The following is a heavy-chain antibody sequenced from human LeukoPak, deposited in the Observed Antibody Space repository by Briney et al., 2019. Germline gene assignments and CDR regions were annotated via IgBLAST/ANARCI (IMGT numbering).Heavy chain of an antibody. D-gene: IGHD3-22*01. CDR3: ARDLPSHYDSSPYNYFDP. Sequence: GGSLRLSCAASGFTFSAYGMHWVRQAPGKGLEWVAVISYDGSTQYYTDSLKGRFTISRDNSKNTLYLQMNSLRAEDTAVYYCARDLPSHYDSSPYNYFDPWGQGTLVTVSS. CDR1: GFTFSAYG. CDR2: ISYDGSTQ. J-gene: IGHJ5*02. V-gene: IGHV3-30*03.